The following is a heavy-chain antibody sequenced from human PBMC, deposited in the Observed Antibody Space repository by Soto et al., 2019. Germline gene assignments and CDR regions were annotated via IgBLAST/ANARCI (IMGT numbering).Heavy chain of an antibody. V-gene: IGHV4-34*01. CDR2: INHSGST. Sequence: SETLSVTCAVYGGSFSGDYWSWIRQPPGKGLEWIGEINHSGSTNYNPSLKSRVTISVDTSKNQFSLKLSSVTAADTAVYYCARAGTGLQLWSKRNWFDPWGQGTLVTVSP. D-gene: IGHD5-18*01. CDR1: GGSFSGDY. J-gene: IGHJ5*02. CDR3: ARAGTGLQLWSKRNWFDP.